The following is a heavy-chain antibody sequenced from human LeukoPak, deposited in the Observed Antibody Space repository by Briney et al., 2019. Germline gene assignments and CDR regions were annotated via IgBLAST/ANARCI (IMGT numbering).Heavy chain of an antibody. CDR1: GFTFSSSR. D-gene: IGHD3-16*01. J-gene: IGHJ4*02. CDR3: VRSWGEVY. V-gene: IGHV3-74*01. Sequence: GGSLRLSCAASGFTFSSSRMLWVRQTPGKGLVWVSNINTDGSTTNYADSVKGRFTISRDNAKNTLFLQMNSLRAEDTAIYYCVRSWGEVYWGQGTLVTVSS. CDR2: INTDGSTT.